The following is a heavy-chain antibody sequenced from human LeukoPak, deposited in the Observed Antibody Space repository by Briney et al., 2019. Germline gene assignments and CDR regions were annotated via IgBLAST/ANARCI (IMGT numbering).Heavy chain of an antibody. Sequence: ASVKVSCKASGYTFTSYGISWVRQAPGQGLEWMGWISAYNGNTNYAQKLQGRVTMTTDTSTSTAYMELRSLRSDDTAVYYCARESGYYYDSSGYPTFDYWGQGTLVTVSS. CDR1: GYTFTSYG. D-gene: IGHD3-22*01. J-gene: IGHJ4*02. CDR2: ISAYNGNT. CDR3: ARESGYYYDSSGYPTFDY. V-gene: IGHV1-18*01.